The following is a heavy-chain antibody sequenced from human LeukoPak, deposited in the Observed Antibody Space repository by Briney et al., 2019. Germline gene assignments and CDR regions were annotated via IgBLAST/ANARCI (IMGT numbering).Heavy chain of an antibody. J-gene: IGHJ4*02. CDR1: GFTFGSYS. D-gene: IGHD2-15*01. CDR3: ARGSTVVVVAATTFDY. V-gene: IGHV3-21*01. Sequence: GGSLRLSCAASGFTFGSYSMNWVRQAPGKGLEWVSSISSSSSYIYYADSVKGRFTISRDNAKNSLYLQMNSLRAEDTAVYYCARGSTVVVVAATTFDYWGQGTLVTVSS. CDR2: ISSSSSYI.